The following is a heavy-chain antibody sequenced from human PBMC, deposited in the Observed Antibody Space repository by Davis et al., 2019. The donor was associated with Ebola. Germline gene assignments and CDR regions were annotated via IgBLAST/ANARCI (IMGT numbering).Heavy chain of an antibody. J-gene: IGHJ4*02. CDR3: ARGRIRGYSYGYCY. Sequence: ASVKVSCKASGYTFTSYGISWVRQAPGQGLEWMGWMNPNSGNTGYAQKFQGRVTMTRNTSISTAYMELSSLRSEDTAVYYCARGRIRGYSYGYCYWGQGTLVTVSS. V-gene: IGHV1-8*02. CDR2: MNPNSGNT. D-gene: IGHD5-18*01. CDR1: GYTFTSYG.